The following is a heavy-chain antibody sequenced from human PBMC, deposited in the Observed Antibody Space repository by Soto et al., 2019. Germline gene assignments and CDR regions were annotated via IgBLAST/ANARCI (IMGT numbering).Heavy chain of an antibody. J-gene: IGHJ4*02. Sequence: SETLSLTCTVSGGSISSGDYYWSWIRQPPGKGLEWIGYIYYSGSTYYNPSLKSRVTISVDTSKNQFSLKLSSVTAADTAVYYCARGVATTYYFDYWGQGTLVTVSS. CDR3: ARGVATTYYFDY. V-gene: IGHV4-30-4*01. D-gene: IGHD5-12*01. CDR1: GGSISSGDYY. CDR2: IYYSGST.